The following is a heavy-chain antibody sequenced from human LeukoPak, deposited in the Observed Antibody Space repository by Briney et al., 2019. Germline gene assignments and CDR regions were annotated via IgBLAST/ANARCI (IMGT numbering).Heavy chain of an antibody. Sequence: PEGSLRLSCAGSGFTFSDFWMTWIRQPPGKGLEWIGSIYYSGSTYYNPSLKSRVTISVDTSKNQFSLNLSSVTAADTAMYYCASRERWGQGTLVTVSS. CDR1: GFTFSDFW. CDR3: ASRER. V-gene: IGHV4-38-2*01. J-gene: IGHJ4*02. CDR2: IYYSGST.